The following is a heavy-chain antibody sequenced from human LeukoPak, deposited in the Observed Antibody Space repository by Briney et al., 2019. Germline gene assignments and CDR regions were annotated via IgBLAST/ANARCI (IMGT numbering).Heavy chain of an antibody. CDR2: IFYSGNT. Sequence: PSETLSLTCTVSGVSISSSSDYWGWIRQPPGKGLEWSGSIFYSGNTYYNPSLKSRVTISVDTSRNQFSLKLTSVTAADTAVYYCARDMSYDSSGYGEVYWGQGTLVTVSS. J-gene: IGHJ4*02. CDR1: GVSISSSSDY. V-gene: IGHV4-39*02. CDR3: ARDMSYDSSGYGEVY. D-gene: IGHD3-22*01.